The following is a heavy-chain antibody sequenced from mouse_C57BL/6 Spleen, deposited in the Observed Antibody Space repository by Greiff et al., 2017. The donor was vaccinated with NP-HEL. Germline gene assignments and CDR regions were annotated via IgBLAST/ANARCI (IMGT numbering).Heavy chain of an antibody. CDR3: ARDPLYYGRSRLAY. CDR1: GYTFTSYW. D-gene: IGHD1-1*01. V-gene: IGHV1-64*01. Sequence: QVQLQQPGAELVKPGASVKLSCKASGYTFTSYWMHWVKQRPGQGLEWIGMIHPNSGSTNYNEKFKSKATLTVDKSSSTAYMQLSSLTSEDSAVYYCARDPLYYGRSRLAYWGQGTLVPVPA. J-gene: IGHJ3*01. CDR2: IHPNSGST.